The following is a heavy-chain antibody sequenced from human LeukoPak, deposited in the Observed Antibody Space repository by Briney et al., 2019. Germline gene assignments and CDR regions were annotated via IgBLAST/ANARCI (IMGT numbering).Heavy chain of an antibody. CDR3: ARQGYCTSTSCPSMDNWFDP. V-gene: IGHV4-39*01. CDR1: GGSISSTSYY. D-gene: IGHD2-2*01. J-gene: IGHJ5*02. Sequence: SETLSLTCTVSGGSISSTSYYWGWIRRPPGKGLEWIGSIYYSGSTYYNPSLKSRLTMSVDTSKNQFSLKLSSVTAADTAVYYCARQGYCTSTSCPSMDNWFDPWGQGTLVTVSS. CDR2: IYYSGST.